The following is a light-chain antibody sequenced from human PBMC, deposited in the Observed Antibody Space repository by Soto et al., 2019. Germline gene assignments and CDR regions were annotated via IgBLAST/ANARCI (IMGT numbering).Light chain of an antibody. J-gene: IGLJ1*01. V-gene: IGLV2-23*01. Sequence: QSALTQPASVSGSPGQSITISCTGNSSDFGSYNLVSWYQQHPGKAPKLMIYEGSKRPSGVSNRFSGSKSGNTASLTISGLQAEDEADYYCCSYAGSSTLYVFGTGTKVTVL. CDR3: CSYAGSSTLYV. CDR2: EGS. CDR1: SSDFGSYNL.